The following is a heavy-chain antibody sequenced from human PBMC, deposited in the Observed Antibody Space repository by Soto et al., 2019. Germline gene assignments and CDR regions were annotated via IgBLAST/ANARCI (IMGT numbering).Heavy chain of an antibody. J-gene: IGHJ6*02. CDR2: IYYSGST. D-gene: IGHD4-4*01. CDR1: GGSISSSSYY. Sequence: SETLSLTCTVSGGSISSSSYYWGWIRQPPGKGLEWIGSIYYSGSTYYNPSLKSRVTISVDTSKNQFSLKLSSVTAADTAVYYCATTTVTTPPYYYYGMDVWGQGTTVTVSS. V-gene: IGHV4-39*01. CDR3: ATTTVTTPPYYYYGMDV.